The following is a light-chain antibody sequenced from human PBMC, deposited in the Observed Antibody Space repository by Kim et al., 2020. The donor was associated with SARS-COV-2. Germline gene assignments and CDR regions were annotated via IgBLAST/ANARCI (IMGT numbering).Light chain of an antibody. CDR1: QSGSYGY. Sequence: STGESATISCSASQSGSYGYLAWYQQKPGQAPRLLMYGASSRATGVPDRFSGSGSETDFTLTISRLEPDDFAVYYCQQYHRSPWTFGQGTKVDIK. CDR2: GAS. V-gene: IGKV3-20*01. J-gene: IGKJ1*01. CDR3: QQYHRSPWT.